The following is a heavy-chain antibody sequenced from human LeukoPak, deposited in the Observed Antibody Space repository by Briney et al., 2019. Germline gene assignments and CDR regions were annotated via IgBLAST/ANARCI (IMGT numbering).Heavy chain of an antibody. CDR1: GYSISSGYY. CDR3: ARGYSSSWYLNWFDP. CDR2: IYHSGST. Sequence: SETLSLTCTVSGYSISSGYYWGWLRQPPGKGLEWIGSIYHSGSTYYNPSLKSQVTISVDTSKNQFPLKLTSVTAADTAVYYCARGYSSSWYLNWFDPWGQGTLVTVSS. J-gene: IGHJ5*02. D-gene: IGHD6-13*01. V-gene: IGHV4-38-2*02.